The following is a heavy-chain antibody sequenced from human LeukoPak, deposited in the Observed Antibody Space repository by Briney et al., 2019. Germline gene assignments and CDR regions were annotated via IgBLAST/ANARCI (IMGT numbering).Heavy chain of an antibody. CDR2: IYTSRST. CDR3: ARGGERYCSSTSCSLDY. CDR1: GGSISSGSYY. Sequence: SETLSLTCTVSGGSISSGSYYWSWIRQPAGKGLEWIGRIYTSRSTNYNPSLKSRVTISVDTSKNQFSLKLSSVTAADTAVYYCARGGERYCSSTSCSLDYWGQGTLVTVSS. J-gene: IGHJ4*02. V-gene: IGHV4-61*02. D-gene: IGHD2-2*01.